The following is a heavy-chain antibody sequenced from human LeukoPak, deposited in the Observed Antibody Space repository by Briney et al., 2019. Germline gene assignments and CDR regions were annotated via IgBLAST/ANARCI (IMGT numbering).Heavy chain of an antibody. D-gene: IGHD5-12*01. CDR1: GFTFSNYW. CDR3: ARYIVTPGAVDY. V-gene: IGHV3-74*01. Sequence: GGSLRLSCAASGFTFSNYWMHWVRQAPGQGLMWVSRINSDESSTSYADSVKGRFTISRDNAKNTLYLQMNSLRAEDTAVYYCARYIVTPGAVDYWGQGTLVTVSS. CDR2: INSDESST. J-gene: IGHJ4*02.